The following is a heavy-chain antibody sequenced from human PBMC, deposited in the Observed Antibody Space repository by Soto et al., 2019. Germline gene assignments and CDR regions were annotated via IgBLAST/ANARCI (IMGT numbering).Heavy chain of an antibody. V-gene: IGHV1-18*01. CDR3: ARSLSTVWSSGDFDY. CDR1: GYTFTSYG. CDR2: ISAYNGNT. J-gene: IGHJ4*02. Sequence: ASVKVSCKASGYTFTSYGISWVRQAPGQGLEWMGWISAYNGNTNYAQKLQGRVTMTTDTSTSTAYMELRSLGSDDTAVYYCARSLSTVWSSGDFDYWGQGTLVTVSS. D-gene: IGHD4-17*01.